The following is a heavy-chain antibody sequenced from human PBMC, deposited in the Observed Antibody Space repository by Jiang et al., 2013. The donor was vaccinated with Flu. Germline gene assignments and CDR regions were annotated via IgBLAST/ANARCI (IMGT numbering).Heavy chain of an antibody. V-gene: IGHV3-11*04. CDR1: GFTFSDYY. Sequence: QLVESGGGLVKPGGSLRLSCAASGFTFSDYYMSWIRQAPGKGLEWVSYISSSGSTIYYADSVKGRFTISRDNAKNSLYLQMNSLRAEDTAVYYCARDRAPMVRGVIMNPQGLDPWGQGTLVTVSS. CDR3: ARDRAPMVRGVIMNPQGLDP. D-gene: IGHD3-10*01. J-gene: IGHJ5*02. CDR2: ISSSGSTI.